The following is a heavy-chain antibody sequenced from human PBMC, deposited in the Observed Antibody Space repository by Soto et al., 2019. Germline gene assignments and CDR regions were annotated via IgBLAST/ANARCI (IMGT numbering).Heavy chain of an antibody. Sequence: LSLTCTVSGGSISSGGYYWSWIRQHPGKGLEWIGYIYYSGSTYYNPSLKSRVTISVDTSKNQFSLKLSSVTAADTAVYYCVRGTLVEWLRLQNGMDVWGQGTTVTVSS. CDR2: IYYSGST. D-gene: IGHD5-12*01. CDR1: GGSISSGGYY. CDR3: VRGTLVEWLRLQNGMDV. V-gene: IGHV4-31*03. J-gene: IGHJ6*02.